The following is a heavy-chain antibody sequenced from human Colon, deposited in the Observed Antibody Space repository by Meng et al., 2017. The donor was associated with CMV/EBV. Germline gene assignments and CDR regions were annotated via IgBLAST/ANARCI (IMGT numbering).Heavy chain of an antibody. CDR2: IYDRGRP. CDR3: ARDSRGFLDY. CDR1: GDSMTLYY. D-gene: IGHD5-12*01. J-gene: IGHJ4*02. V-gene: IGHV4-59*01. Sequence: SETLSLTCTVSGDSMTLYYWTWIRQFPGKGLEFIGNIYDRGRPSYESSLKSRVTIAQDTSKTQFSLKLKSVTAADTAIYYCARDSRGFLDYWGQGILVTVSS.